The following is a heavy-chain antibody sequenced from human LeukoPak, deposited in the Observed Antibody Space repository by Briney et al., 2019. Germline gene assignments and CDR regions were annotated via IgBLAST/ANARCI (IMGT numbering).Heavy chain of an antibody. Sequence: PSETLSLTRTVSGGSISRGSYFWSWIRQPAGKGLEWIGRFYTSATPNYNPSLKSRVTISVDTSRNQFSLKLSSVTAADTAVYYCARDTDYTSGRSPVRYWGQGTLVTVSS. D-gene: IGHD3-10*01. J-gene: IGHJ4*02. V-gene: IGHV4-61*02. CDR2: FYTSATP. CDR3: ARDTDYTSGRSPVRY. CDR1: GGSISRGSYF.